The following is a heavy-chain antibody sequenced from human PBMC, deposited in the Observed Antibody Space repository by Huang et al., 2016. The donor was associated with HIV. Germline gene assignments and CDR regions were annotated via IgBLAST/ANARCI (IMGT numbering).Heavy chain of an antibody. CDR1: GFTFSSFA. D-gene: IGHD3-16*02. Sequence: VQLLESGGGLVQPGGSLRLSCAASGFTFSSFAMSWVRQAPGTGLEWVAAISASGGRTYFADSVKGRFTISRDNSNNTVYLQMNSLKDEDTAVYYCPRNGRSTYRYDWYFDFWGRGTLVTVSS. CDR3: PRNGRSTYRYDWYFDF. J-gene: IGHJ2*01. V-gene: IGHV3-23*01. CDR2: ISASGGRT.